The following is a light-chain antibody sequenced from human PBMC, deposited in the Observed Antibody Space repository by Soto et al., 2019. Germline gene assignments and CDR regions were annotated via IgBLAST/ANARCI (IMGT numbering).Light chain of an antibody. CDR3: QQYGSSPRT. V-gene: IGKV3-20*01. CDR1: QSVSSTY. CDR2: GAS. Sequence: EIVLTQSPGTLSLSPGERATLSCRASQSVSSTYLAWYQQKLGQAPRLLIYGASIRTSVIPDRFSGSGSGTDFTLTISRLEAEDVAVYYCQQYGSSPRTFGQGTKLDIK. J-gene: IGKJ2*01.